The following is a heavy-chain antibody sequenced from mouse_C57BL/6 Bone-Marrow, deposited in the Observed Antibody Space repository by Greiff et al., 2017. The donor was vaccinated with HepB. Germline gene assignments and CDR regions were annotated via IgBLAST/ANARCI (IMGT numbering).Heavy chain of an antibody. CDR3: ARPYDYPFAY. CDR1: GFTFSSYG. V-gene: IGHV5-6*01. J-gene: IGHJ3*01. CDR2: ISSGGSYN. D-gene: IGHD2-4*01. Sequence: EVQGVESGGDLVKPGGSLKLSCAASGFTFSSYGMSWVRQTPDKRLEWVATISSGGSYNYYPDSVKGRFTISRDNAKNTLYLQMSSLKSEDTAMYYCARPYDYPFAYWGQGTLVTVSA.